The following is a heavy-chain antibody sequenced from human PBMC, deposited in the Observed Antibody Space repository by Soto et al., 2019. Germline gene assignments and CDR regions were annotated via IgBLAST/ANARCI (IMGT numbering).Heavy chain of an antibody. V-gene: IGHV3-23*01. J-gene: IGHJ4*01. CDR1: GFIFSNYA. CDR2: ISGSGADT. CDR3: AKATGRGGGSGFDY. D-gene: IGHD2-15*01. Sequence: EVQLLESGGGLVQPGGSLRLSCAPSGFIFSNYAMSWVRQARGKGLEWVSAISGSGADTYYTESVKGRFTISRDNFKNTLYLQMNSLRAEDTAVYYCAKATGRGGGSGFDYWGHGTLVTVSS.